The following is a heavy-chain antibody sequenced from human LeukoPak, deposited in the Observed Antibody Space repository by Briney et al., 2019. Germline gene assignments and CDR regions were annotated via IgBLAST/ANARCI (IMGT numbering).Heavy chain of an antibody. CDR1: GGSFSGYY. D-gene: IGHD5-18*01. J-gene: IGHJ5*02. CDR3: ARGLRGYRHWFDP. V-gene: IGHV4-34*01. Sequence: SETLSLTCAVYGGSFSGYYWSWIRQPPGKGLEWIGEINHSGSTNYNPSLKSRVTISVDTSKNQFSLKLSSVTAADTAVYYCARGLRGYRHWFDPWGQGTLVTVSS. CDR2: INHSGST.